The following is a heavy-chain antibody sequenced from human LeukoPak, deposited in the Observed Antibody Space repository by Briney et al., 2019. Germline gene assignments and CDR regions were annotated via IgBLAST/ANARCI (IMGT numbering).Heavy chain of an antibody. V-gene: IGHV1-46*01. CDR1: GYTFTSYY. CDR2: INPSGGST. J-gene: IGHJ5*02. CDR3: ARERGRGYYDILTGVNWFDP. D-gene: IGHD3-9*01. Sequence: ASVKVSCKASGYTFTSYYMHWVRQAPGQGLEWMGIINPSGGSTSYAQKFQGRVTMTRDTSTSTVYTELSSLRSEDTAVYYCARERGRGYYDILTGVNWFDPWGQGTLVTVSS.